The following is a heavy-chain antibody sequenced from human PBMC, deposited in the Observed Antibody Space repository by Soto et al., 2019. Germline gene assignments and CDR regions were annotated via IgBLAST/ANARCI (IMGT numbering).Heavy chain of an antibody. CDR1: GGSISSGDYY. D-gene: IGHD5-12*01. J-gene: IGHJ6*02. V-gene: IGHV4-30-4*01. Sequence: TSETLSLTCTVSGGSISSGDYYWSCIRQPPGKGLEWIGYIYYSGSTYYNPSLKSRVTISVDTSKNQFSLKLSSVAAADTAVYYCARDRGGYSFYYGMDVWGQGTTGTFSS. CDR2: IYYSGST. CDR3: ARDRGGYSFYYGMDV.